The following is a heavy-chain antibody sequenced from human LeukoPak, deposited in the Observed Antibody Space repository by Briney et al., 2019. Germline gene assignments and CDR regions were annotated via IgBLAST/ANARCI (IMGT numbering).Heavy chain of an antibody. CDR1: GGSFSGYY. Sequence: SETLSLTCAVYGGSFSGYYWSWIRQPPGKGLEWTGEINHSGSTNYNPSLKSRVTISVDTSKNQFSLKLSSVTAADTAVYYCARGPLRIVVTYYYYGMDVWGQGTTVTVSS. CDR2: INHSGST. D-gene: IGHD2-15*01. CDR3: ARGPLRIVVTYYYYGMDV. J-gene: IGHJ6*02. V-gene: IGHV4-34*01.